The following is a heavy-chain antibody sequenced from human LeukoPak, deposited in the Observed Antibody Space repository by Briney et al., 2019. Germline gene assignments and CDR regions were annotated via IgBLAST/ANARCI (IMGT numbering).Heavy chain of an antibody. J-gene: IGHJ4*02. CDR3: ARDGYYGSGSYLGLIDY. Sequence: ASVKVSCKASGYTFTSYAMHWVRQAPGQRLEWMGWINAGNGNTKYSQEFQGRVTITRDTSASTAYMELSSLRSEDTAVYYCARDGYYGSGSYLGLIDYWGQGTLVTVSS. CDR1: GYTFTSYA. V-gene: IGHV1-3*01. D-gene: IGHD3-10*01. CDR2: INAGNGNT.